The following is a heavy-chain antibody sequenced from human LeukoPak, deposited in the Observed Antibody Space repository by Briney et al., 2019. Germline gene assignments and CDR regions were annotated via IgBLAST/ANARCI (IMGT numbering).Heavy chain of an antibody. Sequence: QPGRSLRLSCAASGFTFSLYGMHWVRQAPGKGLEWVALISNDGSKTYYADSVKGRFTISRDNSKNTVYLQVSSLRADDTAVYYCAKDSRGDNFFGDFDYWGQGTLVTVSS. CDR3: AKDSRGDNFFGDFDY. D-gene: IGHD5-24*01. V-gene: IGHV3-33*06. CDR2: ISNDGSKT. CDR1: GFTFSLYG. J-gene: IGHJ4*02.